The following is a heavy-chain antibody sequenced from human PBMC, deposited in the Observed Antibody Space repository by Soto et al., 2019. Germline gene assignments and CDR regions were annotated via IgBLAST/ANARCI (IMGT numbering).Heavy chain of an antibody. D-gene: IGHD2-2*01. CDR1: GGSISSGGYS. CDR2: IFHSGST. V-gene: IGHV4-30-2*01. Sequence: QLQLQESGSGLVKPSQTLSLTCAVSGGSISSGGYSWSWIRQPPGKGLEWIGYIFHSGSTYYNPSLKSRVTISVDRSKNQFSLKLSSVTAADTAVYYCASYIVLVPAAMIGYFQHWGQGTLVTVSS. J-gene: IGHJ1*01. CDR3: ASYIVLVPAAMIGYFQH.